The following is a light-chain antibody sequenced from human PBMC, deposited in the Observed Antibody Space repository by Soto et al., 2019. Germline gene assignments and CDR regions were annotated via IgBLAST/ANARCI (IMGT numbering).Light chain of an antibody. CDR2: EVT. V-gene: IGLV2-8*01. J-gene: IGLJ1*01. CDR1: STDVGAYNY. CDR3: SSYAGSNSFV. Sequence: QSALTQPPSASGSPGQSVTISCTGTSTDVGAYNYVSWYQQRPGKAPKLMIFEVTKRPSGAPDRFSGSKSGNTASLTVSGVQADDEADYYCSSYAGSNSFVFGTGTKVTVL.